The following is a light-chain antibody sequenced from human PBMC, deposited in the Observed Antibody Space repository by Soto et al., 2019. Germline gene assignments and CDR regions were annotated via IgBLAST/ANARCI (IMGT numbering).Light chain of an antibody. CDR2: DAS. V-gene: IGKV1-39*01. CDR3: QQSYSTPLT. CDR1: QTISTW. J-gene: IGKJ4*01. Sequence: GDRVTITCRASQTISTWMAWYQQKPGKAPKLLVYDASTLQSGVASRFSGSGSGTDFTLTISSLQPEDFATYYCQQSYSTPLTFGGGTKVDIK.